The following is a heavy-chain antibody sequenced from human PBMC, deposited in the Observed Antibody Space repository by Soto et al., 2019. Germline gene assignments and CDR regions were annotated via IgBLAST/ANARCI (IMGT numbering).Heavy chain of an antibody. D-gene: IGHD3-9*01. J-gene: IGHJ3*02. CDR1: GGSISGYY. V-gene: IGHV4-59*01. CDR3: ARYFDWPSAFDI. CDR2: INYSGST. Sequence: SVTLSVTCTVCGGSISGYYWSWSRQPPGKRLEWIGYINYSGSTNYNPSLKSRVTISVDTSKKQFSLKLGSVTAADTAVYYCARYFDWPSAFDIWGQGTMVT.